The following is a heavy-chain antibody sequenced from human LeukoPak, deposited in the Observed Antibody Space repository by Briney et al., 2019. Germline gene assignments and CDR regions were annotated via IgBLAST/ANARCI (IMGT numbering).Heavy chain of an antibody. CDR3: ARGGKIVGATRGSRRAFDI. CDR2: INPNSGGT. Sequence: GASVKVSCKASGYTFTDYYMHWVRQAPGQGLEWMGWINPNSGGTNYAQKFQGRVTMTRDTSISTVYMEMSRLRSDDTAVYYCARGGKIVGATRGSRRAFDIWGQGTMVTVSS. J-gene: IGHJ3*02. D-gene: IGHD1-26*01. CDR1: GYTFTDYY. V-gene: IGHV1-2*02.